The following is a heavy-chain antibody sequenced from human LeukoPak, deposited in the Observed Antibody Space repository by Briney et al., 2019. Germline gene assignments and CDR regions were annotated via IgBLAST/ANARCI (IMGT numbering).Heavy chain of an antibody. CDR1: GGSFSGYY. V-gene: IGHV4-59*08. CDR3: ARHGGHRGDAFDI. D-gene: IGHD3-16*01. Sequence: SETLSLTCAVYGGSFSGYYWSWIRQPPGKGLEWIGYIYYSGSTNYNPSLKSRVTISVDTSKNQFSLKLSSVTAADTAVYYCARHGGHRGDAFDIWGQGTMVTVSS. CDR2: IYYSGST. J-gene: IGHJ3*02.